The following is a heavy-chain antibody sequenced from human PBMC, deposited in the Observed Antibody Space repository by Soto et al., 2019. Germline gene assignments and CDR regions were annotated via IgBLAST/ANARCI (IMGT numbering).Heavy chain of an antibody. CDR1: GYTFTDYN. V-gene: IGHV1-3*04. D-gene: IGHD3-9*01. J-gene: IGHJ4*02. Sequence: ASVKVSCKASGYTFTDYNLHWVRQAPGQNLEWVGWINTGNGNTKYSAKFQARVTISRDTSANMAFMELNNLKSEDTAVYFCARLQRYVQGLPGGLDSWGQGTLVTVYS. CDR3: ARLQRYVQGLPGGLDS. CDR2: INTGNGNT.